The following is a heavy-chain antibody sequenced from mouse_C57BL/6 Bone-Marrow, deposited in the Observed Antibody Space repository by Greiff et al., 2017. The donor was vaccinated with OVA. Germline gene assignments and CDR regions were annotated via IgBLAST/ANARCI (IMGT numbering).Heavy chain of an antibody. V-gene: IGHV3-6*01. J-gene: IGHJ3*01. CDR3: AIYYDYDEALAWFAY. Sequence: ESGPGLVKPSQSLSLTCSVTGYSITSGYYWNWIRQFPGNKLEWMGYISYDGSNNYNPSLKNRISITRDTSKNQFFLKLNSVTTEDTATYYCAIYYDYDEALAWFAYWGQGTLVTVSA. CDR1: GYSITSGYY. D-gene: IGHD2-4*01. CDR2: ISYDGSN.